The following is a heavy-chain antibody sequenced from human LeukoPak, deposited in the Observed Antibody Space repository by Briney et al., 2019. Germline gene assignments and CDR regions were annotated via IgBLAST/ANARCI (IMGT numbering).Heavy chain of an antibody. V-gene: IGHV4-30-2*01. Sequence: PSETLSLTCAVSGGSISSGGYSWSWIRQPPGKGLEWIGYIYHSGSTYYNPSLKSRVTISEDRSKNQFSLKLSSVTAADTAVYYCARLRSGSLDYWGQGTLVTVSS. CDR3: ARLRSGSLDY. D-gene: IGHD1-26*01. CDR2: IYHSGST. CDR1: GGSISSGGYS. J-gene: IGHJ4*02.